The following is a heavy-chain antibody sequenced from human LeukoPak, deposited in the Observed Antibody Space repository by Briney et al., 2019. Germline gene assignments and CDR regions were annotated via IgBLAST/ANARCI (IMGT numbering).Heavy chain of an antibody. Sequence: GGSLRLSCAASGFTVNINYMSWVRQAPGKGLEWVSIIYSDGSTYYADSVRGRFTISRDNAKNSLYLQMNSLRAEDTAVYYCAGRCSGGICYSDYWGQGTLVTVSS. CDR1: GFTVNINY. D-gene: IGHD2-15*01. CDR2: IYSDGST. J-gene: IGHJ4*02. V-gene: IGHV3-53*01. CDR3: AGRCSGGICYSDY.